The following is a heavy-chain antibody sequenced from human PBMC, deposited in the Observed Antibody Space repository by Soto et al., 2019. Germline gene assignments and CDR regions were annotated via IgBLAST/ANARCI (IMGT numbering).Heavy chain of an antibody. J-gene: IGHJ4*02. CDR1: GFTFSSYG. Sequence: QVQLVESGGGVVQPGRSLRLSCAASGFTFSSYGMHWVRQAPGKGLEWVAVISYDGSNKYYADSVKGRFTISRDNSKKTLYLQMNSLRAEDTAVYYCAKDHHYDILTGVDYWGQGTLVTVSS. CDR2: ISYDGSNK. CDR3: AKDHHYDILTGVDY. V-gene: IGHV3-30*18. D-gene: IGHD3-9*01.